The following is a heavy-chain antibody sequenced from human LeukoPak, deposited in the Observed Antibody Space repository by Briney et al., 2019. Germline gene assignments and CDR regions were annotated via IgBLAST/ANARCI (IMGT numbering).Heavy chain of an antibody. V-gene: IGHV3-30*02. CDR2: IRYDGSEK. CDR1: GFTFSTYG. CDR3: ASGRYSSSWYHHFDY. J-gene: IGHJ4*02. D-gene: IGHD6-13*01. Sequence: GGSLRLSCAASGFTFSTYGMYWVRQAPGEGLEWVAFIRYDGSEKYYADSVKGRFTVSRDNSKNTLYLQMNSLRAEDTAVYYCASGRYSSSWYHHFDYWGQGTLVTVSS.